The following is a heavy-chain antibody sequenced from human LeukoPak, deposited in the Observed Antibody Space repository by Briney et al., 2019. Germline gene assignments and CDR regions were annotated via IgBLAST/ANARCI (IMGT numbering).Heavy chain of an antibody. Sequence: SETVSLTCAVYGGSFSGYYWSWIRQPPGKGLEWIGEVHHTGATNYSPSLKRRVTISGDASKNQFSLKLNSVTAADTAVYYCARDREILVYYFDYWGQGTLVTVSS. CDR1: GGSFSGYY. J-gene: IGHJ4*02. CDR2: VHHTGAT. D-gene: IGHD1-26*01. V-gene: IGHV4-34*01. CDR3: ARDREILVYYFDY.